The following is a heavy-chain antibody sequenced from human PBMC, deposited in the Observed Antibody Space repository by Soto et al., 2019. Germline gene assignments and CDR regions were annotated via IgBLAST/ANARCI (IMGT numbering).Heavy chain of an antibody. D-gene: IGHD3-22*01. CDR2: IIPILGVA. CDR1: GGTFTTYT. J-gene: IGHJ4*02. V-gene: IGHV1-69*02. Sequence: QVQLVQSGAEVKKPGSSVKVSCKASGGTFTTYTISWVRQAPGQGLEWMGRIIPILGVANSAQKFQGRVTITADKSTSTAYMELSSLRSEDTAVYYCASGFYYDSSGERVYFDYWGQGTLVTVSS. CDR3: ASGFYYDSSGERVYFDY.